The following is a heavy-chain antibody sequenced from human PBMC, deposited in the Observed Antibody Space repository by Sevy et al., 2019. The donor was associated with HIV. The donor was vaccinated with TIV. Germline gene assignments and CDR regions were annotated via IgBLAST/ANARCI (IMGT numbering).Heavy chain of an antibody. CDR1: GGSINNYW. J-gene: IGHJ6*02. CDR2: IYSSGTA. D-gene: IGHD3-3*01. Sequence: SETLSLTCTVSGGSINNYWWGWIRQPAGKELEWIGRIYSSGTADYNPSLKSRVTMSVDTARNQFSLKMSSVTAADTAVYFCARDDQDSWSGYYKVQYQYIMDVWGQGTTVTVSS. V-gene: IGHV4-4*07. CDR3: ARDDQDSWSGYYKVQYQYIMDV.